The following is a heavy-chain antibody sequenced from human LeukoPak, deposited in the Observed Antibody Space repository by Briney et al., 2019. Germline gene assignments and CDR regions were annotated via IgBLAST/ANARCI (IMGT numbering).Heavy chain of an antibody. V-gene: IGHV1-2*02. Sequence: ASVKVSCKASGYTFTGYYMHWVRQAPGQGLEWMGWINPNSGGTNYAQKFQGRVTMTRDTSISTAYMELSRLRSDDTAVYYCARVVTRGPGQYFQHWGQGTLVTVSS. CDR1: GYTFTGYY. D-gene: IGHD4-23*01. CDR2: INPNSGGT. CDR3: ARVVTRGPGQYFQH. J-gene: IGHJ1*01.